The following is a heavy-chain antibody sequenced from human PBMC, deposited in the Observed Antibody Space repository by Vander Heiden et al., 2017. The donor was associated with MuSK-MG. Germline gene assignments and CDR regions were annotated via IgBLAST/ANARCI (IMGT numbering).Heavy chain of an antibody. CDR2: IYYRGST. D-gene: IGHD4-17*01. CDR3: ARLRYYMDV. Sequence: QVQLQESGPGLVTPSETLSLTCTVSGGSISSYYWSWIRQPPGKGMEWIGYIYYRGSTNDNPSLKSRVTISGDTSKNQLSMKMRSVTAADTAVDDCARLRYYMDVGGQGTTVTVYS. J-gene: IGHJ6*03. V-gene: IGHV4-59*01. CDR1: GGSISSYY.